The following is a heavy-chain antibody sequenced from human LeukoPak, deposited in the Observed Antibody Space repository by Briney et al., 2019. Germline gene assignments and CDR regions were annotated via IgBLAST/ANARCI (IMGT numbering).Heavy chain of an antibody. CDR2: IKQDGSEK. D-gene: IGHD5-12*01. Sequence: GGSLRLSCAGSGFTFRSYWMSWVRQAPGKGLEWVANIKQDGSEKYYVDSVKGRFTISRDNAKNSLYLQMNSLRAEDTAVSHCARVASLGATITFDYWGQGTLVTVSS. CDR3: ARVASLGATITFDY. J-gene: IGHJ4*02. V-gene: IGHV3-7*01. CDR1: GFTFRSYW.